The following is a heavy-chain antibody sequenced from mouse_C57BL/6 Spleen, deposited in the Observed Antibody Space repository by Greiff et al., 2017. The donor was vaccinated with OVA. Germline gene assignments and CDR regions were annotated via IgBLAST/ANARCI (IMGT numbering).Heavy chain of an antibody. CDR1: GYSFTGYY. CDR2: INPSTGGT. Sequence: VQLQQSGPELVKPGASVKISCKASGYSFTGYYMNWVKQSPEKSLEWIGEINPSTGGTTYNQKFKAKATLTVDKSSSTAYMQLKSLTSEDSAVYDCSRTAYYKDAMDYWGQGTSVTVSS. V-gene: IGHV1-42*01. J-gene: IGHJ4*01. D-gene: IGHD2-12*01. CDR3: SRTAYYKDAMDY.